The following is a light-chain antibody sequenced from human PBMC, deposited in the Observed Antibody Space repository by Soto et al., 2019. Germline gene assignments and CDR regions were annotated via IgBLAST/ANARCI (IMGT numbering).Light chain of an antibody. CDR2: EVT. CDR1: SGDVGGYDY. V-gene: IGLV2-14*01. Sequence: QSVLTQPASVSGSPGQSIAISCTGTSGDVGGYDYVSWYQQHPDKAPKPMIYEVTKRPSWVSNRFSGSKSGNTASLTISGLQPEDEADYYCSSHTSGSTRVFGSGTKLTVL. CDR3: SSHTSGSTRV. J-gene: IGLJ1*01.